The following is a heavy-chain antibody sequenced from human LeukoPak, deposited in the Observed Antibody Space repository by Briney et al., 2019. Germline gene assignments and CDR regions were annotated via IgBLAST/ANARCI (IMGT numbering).Heavy chain of an antibody. J-gene: IGHJ4*02. D-gene: IGHD5-24*01. CDR3: VKDRRRSAPC. Sequence: HPAGSLTLSCAASGFTVSNYAMSWVRQAPGKGLEWVSGITASGGGPSSADSVKGRFTISRANSKNMVYLQMNSLRDDDKAVYYCVKDRRRSAPCWGQGTLVTVSS. V-gene: IGHV3-23*01. CDR1: GFTVSNYA. CDR2: ITASGGGP.